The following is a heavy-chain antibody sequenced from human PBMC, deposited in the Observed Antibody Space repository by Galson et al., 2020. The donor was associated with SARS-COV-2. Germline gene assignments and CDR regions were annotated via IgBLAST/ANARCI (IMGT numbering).Heavy chain of an antibody. V-gene: IGHV4-39*07. D-gene: IGHD3-22*01. J-gene: IGHJ2*01. CDR1: GGSISSTSYY. CDR3: ARTSPITVIIVALDPYYFDL. Sequence: SETLSLTCTVSGGSISSTSYYWGWIRQPPGKGLEWIGSFYYSGSTYYNPSLKSRVTISVDTSKNQFSLKLNSVTAADTAMYYCARTSPITVIIVALDPYYFDLWGRGTLVTVSS. CDR2: FYYSGST.